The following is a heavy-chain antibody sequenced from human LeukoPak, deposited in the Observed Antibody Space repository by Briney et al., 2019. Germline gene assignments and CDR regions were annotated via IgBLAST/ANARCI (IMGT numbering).Heavy chain of an antibody. CDR2: IIPIFHRT. CDR3: ARDIPGSSGYFNDAFDV. V-gene: IGHV1-69*05. Sequence: RASVKVSCKASGYTFTGYYMHWVRQAPGQGLEWMGRIIPIFHRTNYAQKFQGRVTVTTDESTSTAYMELSSLRSEDTAVYYCARDIPGSSGYFNDAFDVWGQGTMVTVSS. CDR1: GYTFTGYY. J-gene: IGHJ3*01. D-gene: IGHD3-22*01.